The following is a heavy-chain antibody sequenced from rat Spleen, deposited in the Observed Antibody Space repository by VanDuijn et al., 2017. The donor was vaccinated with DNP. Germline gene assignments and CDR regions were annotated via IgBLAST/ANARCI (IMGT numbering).Heavy chain of an antibody. J-gene: IGHJ2*01. CDR3: VRWYNSGYYFDY. CDR2: ISYDGSST. V-gene: IGHV5-7*01. D-gene: IGHD4-3*01. Sequence: EVHLVESGGGLVQPGRSLKLSCAASGFTFSNCNMAWVRQAPKKGLEWVATISYDGSSTYYRDSVKGRFTISRDDAKSTLYLQMNSLRSEDMATYYCVRWYNSGYYFDYWGQGVMVTVSS. CDR1: GFTFSNCN.